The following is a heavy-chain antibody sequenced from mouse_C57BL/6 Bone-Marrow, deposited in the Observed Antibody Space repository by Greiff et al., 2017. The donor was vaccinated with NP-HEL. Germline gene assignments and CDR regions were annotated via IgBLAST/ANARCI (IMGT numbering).Heavy chain of an antibody. CDR1: GFTFSSYA. CDR2: ISDGGSYT. Sequence: EVMLVESGGGLVKPGGSLKLSCAASGFTFSSYAMSWVRQTPEKRLEWVATISDGGSYTYYPDNVKGRFTISRDNAKNNLYLQMSHLKSEDTAMYYCARGGGDVWGTGTTVTVSS. J-gene: IGHJ1*03. CDR3: ARGGGDV. V-gene: IGHV5-4*03.